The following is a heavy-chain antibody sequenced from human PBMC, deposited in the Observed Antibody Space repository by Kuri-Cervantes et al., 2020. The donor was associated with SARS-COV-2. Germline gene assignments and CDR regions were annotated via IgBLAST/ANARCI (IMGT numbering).Heavy chain of an antibody. CDR3: ARGGSCNSGTCFDY. Sequence: GGSLRLSCVASGFTVSTNYMSWVRQAPGKGLEWVSLIYSSGNTHYADSVKGRFTISRDNSKNTLYLQLNSLRVDDTAAYYCARGGSCNSGTCFDYWGQGTLVTVSS. D-gene: IGHD2-15*01. J-gene: IGHJ4*02. CDR1: GFTVSTNY. CDR2: IYSSGNT. V-gene: IGHV3-53*01.